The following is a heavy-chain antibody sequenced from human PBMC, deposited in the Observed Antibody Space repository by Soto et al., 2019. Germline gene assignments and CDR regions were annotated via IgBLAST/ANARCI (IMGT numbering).Heavy chain of an antibody. CDR3: ARVNFGEPFDS. CDR1: GGSISSGDYY. V-gene: IGHV4-30-4*01. CDR2: IYYSGTT. D-gene: IGHD3-10*01. J-gene: IGHJ4*02. Sequence: TLSLTCTVSGGSISSGDYYWSWIRQPPGKGLEWIGFIYYSGTTYYNPSLKSRATISLDTSTSTAFMELSNLRSDDTAFYYCARVNFGEPFDSWGQGTLVTVSS.